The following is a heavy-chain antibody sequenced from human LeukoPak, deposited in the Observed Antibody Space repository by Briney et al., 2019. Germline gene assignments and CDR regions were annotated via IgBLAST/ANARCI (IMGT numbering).Heavy chain of an antibody. J-gene: IGHJ5*02. CDR2: IYYSGST. CDR1: GGSISSSSSY. CDR3: ARLYCSGGSCFLYDP. V-gene: IGHV4-39*01. D-gene: IGHD2-15*01. Sequence: SETLSLTCTVSGGSISSSSSYWGWIRQPPGKGLEWIGGIYYSGSTYYHPSLSSRVTISVDTSKNQFSLKLSSVTAADTAVYYCARLYCSGGSCFLYDPWGQGTLVTVSS.